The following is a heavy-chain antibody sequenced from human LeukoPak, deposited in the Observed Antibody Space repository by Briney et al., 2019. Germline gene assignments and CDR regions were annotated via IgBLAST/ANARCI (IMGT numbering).Heavy chain of an antibody. D-gene: IGHD6-13*01. CDR2: ISSSSSYI. Sequence: GGSLRLSCAASGFTFSSYSMNWVRQAPGKGLEWVSSISSSSSYIYYADSVKGQFTISRDNAKNSLYLQMNGLRAEDTAVYYCARKDGTAAGKRCPDYWGQGTLVTVSS. J-gene: IGHJ4*02. CDR3: ARKDGTAAGKRCPDY. CDR1: GFTFSSYS. V-gene: IGHV3-21*01.